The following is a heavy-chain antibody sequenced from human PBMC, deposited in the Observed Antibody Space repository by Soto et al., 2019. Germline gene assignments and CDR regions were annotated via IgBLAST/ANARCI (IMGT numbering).Heavy chain of an antibody. Sequence: GGSLRLSCAASGFTFDDYAMHWVRQAPGKGLEWVSGISWNSGSIGYADSVKGRFTISRDNAKNSLYLQMNSLRAEDTALYYCAKDLYGSGSYYYYYYYGMDVWGQGTMVTVSS. V-gene: IGHV3-9*01. D-gene: IGHD3-10*01. J-gene: IGHJ6*02. CDR3: AKDLYGSGSYYYYYYYGMDV. CDR2: ISWNSGSI. CDR1: GFTFDDYA.